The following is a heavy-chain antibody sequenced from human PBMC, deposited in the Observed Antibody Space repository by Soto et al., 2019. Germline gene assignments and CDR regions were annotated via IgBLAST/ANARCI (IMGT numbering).Heavy chain of an antibody. Sequence: DVQLVESGGGLVQPGGSLRLSCAASGFTFSTHSMNWVRQSPGKGLEWVAYISRSTTTIYYADSVEGRFTVSRDNAQDSLFLQMNSLGDDDTAMYYCARGMTVAAGRHFDYWGQGTQVTVSS. CDR3: ARGMTVAAGRHFDY. D-gene: IGHD2-15*01. V-gene: IGHV3-48*02. CDR2: ISRSTTTI. J-gene: IGHJ4*02. CDR1: GFTFSTHS.